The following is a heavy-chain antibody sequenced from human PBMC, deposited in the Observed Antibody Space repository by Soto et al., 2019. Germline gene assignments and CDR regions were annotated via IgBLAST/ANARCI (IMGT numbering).Heavy chain of an antibody. CDR3: VSRGCSGGSCYYFDY. V-gene: IGHV4-34*01. J-gene: IGHJ4*02. D-gene: IGHD2-15*01. CDR2: INHSGST. Sequence: SETLSLTCAVYGGSFSGYYWSWIRQPPGKGLEWIGEINHSGSTNYNPSLKSRVTISVDTSKNQFSLKLSSVTAADTAVYYCVSRGCSGGSCYYFDYWGQGTLVTVSS. CDR1: GGSFSGYY.